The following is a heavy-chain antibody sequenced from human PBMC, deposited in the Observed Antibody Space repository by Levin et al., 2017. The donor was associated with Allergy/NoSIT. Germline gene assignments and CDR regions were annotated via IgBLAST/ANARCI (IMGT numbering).Heavy chain of an antibody. Sequence: ASVKVSCKVSGYTLTELSMHWVRQAPGKGLEWMGGFDPEDGETIYAQKFQGRVTMTEDTSTDTAYMELSSLRSEDTAVYYCAATTQYCSGGSCRIEGAFDIWGQGTMVTVSS. D-gene: IGHD2-15*01. CDR3: AATTQYCSGGSCRIEGAFDI. CDR2: FDPEDGET. V-gene: IGHV1-24*01. CDR1: GYTLTELS. J-gene: IGHJ3*02.